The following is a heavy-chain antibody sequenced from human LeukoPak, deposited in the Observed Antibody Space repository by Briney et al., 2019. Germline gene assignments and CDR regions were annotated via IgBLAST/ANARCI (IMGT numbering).Heavy chain of an antibody. CDR1: GFTFSMYW. Sequence: GGSLRLSCAASGFTFSMYWMRWVRQAPGKGLVWVPRINSDGSSTSYAGSVKGRFTISRDNAKNTLYLQMNSLRAEDTAVYYCARSGIQLWTLDYWGQGTLVTVSS. D-gene: IGHD5-18*01. J-gene: IGHJ4*02. V-gene: IGHV3-74*01. CDR2: INSDGSST. CDR3: ARSGIQLWTLDY.